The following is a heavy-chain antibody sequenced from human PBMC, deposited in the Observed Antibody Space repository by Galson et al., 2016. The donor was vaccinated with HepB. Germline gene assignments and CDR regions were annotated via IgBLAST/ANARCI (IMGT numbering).Heavy chain of an antibody. CDR1: GYTFTSYG. V-gene: IGHV1-18*04. CDR3: ARGRTVYCGNTSCYNWFDP. J-gene: IGHJ5*02. D-gene: IGHD2-2*01. CDR2: ISAYRDNT. Sequence: SVKVSCKASGYTFTSYGISWVRQAPGQGLEWMGWISAYRDNTNYAQKFQGRVTMTTDTSTSTAYMELRSLRSDDTAVYYCARGRTVYCGNTSCYNWFDPWGQGTLVTVSS.